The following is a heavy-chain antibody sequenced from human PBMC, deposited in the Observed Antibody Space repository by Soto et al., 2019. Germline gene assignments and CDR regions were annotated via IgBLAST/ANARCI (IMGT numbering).Heavy chain of an antibody. J-gene: IGHJ4*02. CDR3: ARRGSFLGYFDY. Sequence: SETLSLTCTVSGGSISSYYWSWIRQPPGKGLEWIGYICYSGSTNYNPSLKSRVTISVDTSKNQFSLKLSSVTAADTAVYYCARRGSFLGYFDYWGEGTLVTVSS. D-gene: IGHD2-15*01. V-gene: IGHV4-59*08. CDR2: ICYSGST. CDR1: GGSISSYY.